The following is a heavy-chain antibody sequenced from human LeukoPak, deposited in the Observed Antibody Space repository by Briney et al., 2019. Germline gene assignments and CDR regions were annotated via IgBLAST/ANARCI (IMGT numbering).Heavy chain of an antibody. J-gene: IGHJ4*02. CDR3: ATDLFRIDYGSGDTSLDY. V-gene: IGHV1-24*01. Sequence: ASVKVSCKVSGYTLTELSMHWVRQAPGKGLEWMGGFDPEDGETIYAQKFQGRGTMTEDTSTDTAYMELSSMRSEDTAVYYCATDLFRIDYGSGDTSLDYWGQGTLVTVSS. D-gene: IGHD3-10*01. CDR2: FDPEDGET. CDR1: GYTLTELS.